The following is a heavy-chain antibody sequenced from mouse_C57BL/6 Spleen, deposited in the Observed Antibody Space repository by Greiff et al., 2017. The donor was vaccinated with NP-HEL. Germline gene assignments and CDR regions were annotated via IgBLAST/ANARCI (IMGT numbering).Heavy chain of an antibody. CDR3: ARSGGLPYYYAMDY. D-gene: IGHD2-4*01. CDR1: GYTFTDYN. V-gene: IGHV1-18*01. CDR2: INPNNGGT. Sequence: EVQLQQSGPELVKPGASVKIPCKASGYTFTDYNMDWVKQSHGKSLEWIGDINPNNGGTIYNQKFKGKATLTVDKSSSTAYMELRSLTSEDTAVYYCARSGGLPYYYAMDYWGQGTSVTVSS. J-gene: IGHJ4*01.